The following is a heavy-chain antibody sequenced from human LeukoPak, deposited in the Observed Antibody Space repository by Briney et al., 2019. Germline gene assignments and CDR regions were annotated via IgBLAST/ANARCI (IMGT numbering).Heavy chain of an antibody. CDR2: IIGSGGTT. CDR1: GFTFSSYA. Sequence: GGSLRLPCAASGFTFSSYAMNWVRQAPGKGLEWVSVIIGSGGTTYYADSVKGRFTISRDNPKNTLYLQMNSLRADDTAVYYCANDLLGLSVWGQGTTVTVSS. CDR3: ANDLLGLSV. J-gene: IGHJ6*02. V-gene: IGHV3-23*01. D-gene: IGHD2-15*01.